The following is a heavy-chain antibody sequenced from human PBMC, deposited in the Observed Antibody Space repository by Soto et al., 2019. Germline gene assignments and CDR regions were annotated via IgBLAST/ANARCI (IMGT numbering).Heavy chain of an antibody. CDR1: GYTFTSYD. D-gene: IGHD6-13*01. J-gene: IGHJ4*02. V-gene: IGHV1-8*01. CDR2: MNPNSGNT. Sequence: QVQLVQSGAEVKKPGASVKVSCKASGYTFTSYDINWVRQATGQGLEWMGRMNPNSGNTGYAQEFQGRVTMTRNTSISTAYMDLSSLRSDDTAVYYCARERAAAGFDYWGQGTLVTVSS. CDR3: ARERAAAGFDY.